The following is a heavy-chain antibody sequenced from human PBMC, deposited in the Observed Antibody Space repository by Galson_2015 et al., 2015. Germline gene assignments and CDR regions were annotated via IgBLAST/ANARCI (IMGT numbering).Heavy chain of an antibody. CDR3: ARVPFTIAAAATSDY. V-gene: IGHV4-4*02. CDR1: GGSISSSNW. D-gene: IGHD6-13*01. CDR2: IYHSGST. J-gene: IGHJ4*02. Sequence: SETLSLTCAVSGGSISSSNWWSWVRQPPGKGLEWIGEIYHSGSTNYNPSLKSRVTISVDKSKNQFSLKLSSVTAADTAVYYCARVPFTIAAAATSDYWGQGTLVTVSS.